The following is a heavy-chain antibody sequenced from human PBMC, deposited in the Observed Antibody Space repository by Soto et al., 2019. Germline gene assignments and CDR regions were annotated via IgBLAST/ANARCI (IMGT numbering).Heavy chain of an antibody. Sequence: QVQLVESGGGVVQPGRSLRLSCEASGFTFSDYGMHWVRQAPGKGLEWVALISFDGSHKYYADSVKGRFTISRDNAKNPLYLQMNSLRDEDTSVYYCAKWGTLVVGFLDIWGQGTMVTVSS. CDR3: AKWGTLVVGFLDI. CDR1: GFTFSDYG. CDR2: ISFDGSHK. J-gene: IGHJ3*02. V-gene: IGHV3-30*18. D-gene: IGHD2-21*01.